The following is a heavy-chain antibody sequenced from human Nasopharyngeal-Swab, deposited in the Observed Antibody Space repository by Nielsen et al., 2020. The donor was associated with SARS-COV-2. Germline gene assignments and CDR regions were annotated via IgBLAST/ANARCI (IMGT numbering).Heavy chain of an antibody. CDR2: ISYDGSKK. CDR3: ARDQGSSWYTYYYYYGMDV. D-gene: IGHD6-13*01. V-gene: IGHV3-30-3*01. Sequence: GESLKISCAASGFTFSRYAMQWVRQAPGKGLEWVAVISYDGSKKYYADSVKGRFTISRDNSKNTLYLQMNSLRAEDTAVYYCARDQGSSWYTYYYYYGMDVWGQGTTVTVSS. J-gene: IGHJ6*02. CDR1: GFTFSRYA.